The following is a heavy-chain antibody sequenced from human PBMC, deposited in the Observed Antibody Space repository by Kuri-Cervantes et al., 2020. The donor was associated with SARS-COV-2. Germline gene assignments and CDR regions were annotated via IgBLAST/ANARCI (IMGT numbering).Heavy chain of an antibody. Sequence: GGSLRLSCAASGFTFSSYSMNWVRQAPGKGLEWVSYISSSSSTIYYADSVKGRFTISRDNAKNSLYVQMSSLKASDTAMYYCARPPTEPGDAFDIWGQGTMVTVSS. D-gene: IGHD1-1*01. CDR3: ARPPTEPGDAFDI. V-gene: IGHV3-48*01. CDR1: GFTFSSYS. J-gene: IGHJ3*02. CDR2: ISSSSSTI.